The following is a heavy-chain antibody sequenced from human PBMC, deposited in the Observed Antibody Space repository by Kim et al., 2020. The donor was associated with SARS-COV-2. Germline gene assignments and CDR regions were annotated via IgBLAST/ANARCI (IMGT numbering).Heavy chain of an antibody. J-gene: IGHJ4*02. V-gene: IGHV3-11*01. D-gene: IGHD6-13*01. Sequence: ADHRKGRITISRDNAENSLYLEMNSLSADDTAVYYCARVPVGASSWYYFDSWGQGTLVTVSS. CDR3: ARVPVGASSWYYFDS.